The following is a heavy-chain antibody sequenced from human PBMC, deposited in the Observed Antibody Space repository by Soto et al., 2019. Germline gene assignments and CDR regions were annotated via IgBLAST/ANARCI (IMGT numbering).Heavy chain of an antibody. V-gene: IGHV4-31*03. CDR1: GGSISSGGYY. CDR2: IYYSGST. D-gene: IGHD3-10*01. Sequence: PSETVSLTCTVSGGSISSGGYYWRWIRQHPGKGLEWIGYIYYSGSTYYNPSLKSRVTISVDTSKNQFSLKLSSVTAADTAVYYCARKGPKVRGPLDIWGQGKMVTVSS. CDR3: ARKGPKVRGPLDI. J-gene: IGHJ3*02.